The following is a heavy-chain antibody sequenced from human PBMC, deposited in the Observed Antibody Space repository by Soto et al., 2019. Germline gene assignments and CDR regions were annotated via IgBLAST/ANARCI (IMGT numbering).Heavy chain of an antibody. CDR1: GYSFISHY. CDR2: INPSGGSA. D-gene: IGHD2-2*01. J-gene: IGHJ4*02. CDR3: ARDYLSSKLSLSYFDF. Sequence: QVQLVQSGAEVTRPGASVKVSCKASGYSFISHYIHWVRQAPGQGLEWMGFINPSGGSATLAQKFQGRVTMTRDTSTTTVCMELSSRRSEDAAVYYCARDYLSSKLSLSYFDFWGQGTLVTVSS. V-gene: IGHV1-46*01.